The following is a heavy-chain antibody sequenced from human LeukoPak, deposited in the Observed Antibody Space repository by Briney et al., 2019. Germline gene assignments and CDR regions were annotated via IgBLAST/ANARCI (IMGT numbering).Heavy chain of an antibody. D-gene: IGHD5-12*01. V-gene: IGHV1-2*02. Sequence: GASVKVSCKASGYTFTGYYMHWVRQAPGQGLEWMGWINPNSGGTNYAQKFQSRVTMTRDTSISTAYMELSRLRSDDTAVYYCARDWSGYSGYERYNWFDPWGQGTLVTVSS. CDR3: ARDWSGYSGYERYNWFDP. J-gene: IGHJ5*02. CDR2: INPNSGGT. CDR1: GYTFTGYY.